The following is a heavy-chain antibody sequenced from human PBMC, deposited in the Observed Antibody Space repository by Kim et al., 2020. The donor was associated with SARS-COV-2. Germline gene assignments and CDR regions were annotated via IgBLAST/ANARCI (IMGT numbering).Heavy chain of an antibody. J-gene: IGHJ4*02. D-gene: IGHD6-6*01. Sequence: YAASVKARCTLSRDNAKNSLYLQMISLRAEDTAVYYCARGSSSSGSILDYWGQGTLVTVSS. CDR3: ARGSSSSGSILDY. V-gene: IGHV3-21*01.